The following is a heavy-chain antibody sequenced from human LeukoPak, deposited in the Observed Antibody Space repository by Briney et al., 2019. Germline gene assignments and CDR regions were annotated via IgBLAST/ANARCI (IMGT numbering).Heavy chain of an antibody. J-gene: IGHJ3*02. V-gene: IGHV3-48*01. CDR3: ARVSAGVIVMKDVFDI. CDR2: ISSSSSTI. D-gene: IGHD3-16*02. Sequence: GGSLRLSCAASGFTFSSYSMNWVRQAPGKGLEWVSYISSSSSTIYYADSVKGRFTISRDNAKNSLYLQMNSLRAEDTAVYYCARVSAGVIVMKDVFDIWGQGTMVTVSS. CDR1: GFTFSSYS.